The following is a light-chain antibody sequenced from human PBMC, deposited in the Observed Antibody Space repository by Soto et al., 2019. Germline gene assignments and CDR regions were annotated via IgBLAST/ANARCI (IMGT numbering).Light chain of an antibody. V-gene: IGKV3-15*01. CDR2: GAS. Sequence: IVMTQSPATLSVSPGETATLSGRASDSVRSNLAWYQQRPGQAHRLLIYGASTRATGIPARFTGSGSGTQFTLTISRLQSEDYAVYYCQQCNNLYTFGQGTKLEIK. CDR1: DSVRSN. J-gene: IGKJ2*01. CDR3: QQCNNLYT.